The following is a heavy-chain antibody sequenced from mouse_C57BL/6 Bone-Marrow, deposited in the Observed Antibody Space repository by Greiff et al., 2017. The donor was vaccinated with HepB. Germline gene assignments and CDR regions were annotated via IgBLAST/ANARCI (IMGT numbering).Heavy chain of an antibody. CDR2: IYPGSGST. J-gene: IGHJ3*01. D-gene: IGHD1-1*01. Sequence: QVQLQQPGAELVKPGASVKMSCKASGYTFTSYWITWVKQRPGHGLEWIGDIYPGSGSTNYNEKFKSKATLTVDTSSSTAYMQLSSLTSEDSAVYYCARDSTSTVVAPGFAYWGQGTLVTVSA. CDR3: ARDSTSTVVAPGFAY. V-gene: IGHV1-55*01. CDR1: GYTFTSYW.